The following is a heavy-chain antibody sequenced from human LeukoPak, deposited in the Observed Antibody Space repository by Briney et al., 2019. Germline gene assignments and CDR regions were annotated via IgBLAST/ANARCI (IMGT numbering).Heavy chain of an antibody. CDR1: GFSFSRYA. V-gene: IGHV3-23*01. CDR3: AKEPAYCGGDCFSLLDY. Sequence: GGSLRLSCAASGFSFSRYAMSWVRQAPGKGLEWVSVIIGSGGSTYNADSVKGRFTISRDNSKSTLYLQMNSLRPEDTAVYYCAKEPAYCGGDCFSLLDYWGQGSLVTVSS. D-gene: IGHD2-21*02. J-gene: IGHJ4*02. CDR2: IIGSGGST.